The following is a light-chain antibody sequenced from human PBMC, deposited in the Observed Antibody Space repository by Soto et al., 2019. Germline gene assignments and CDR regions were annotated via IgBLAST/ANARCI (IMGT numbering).Light chain of an antibody. V-gene: IGKV1-5*01. Sequence: DIQMTQSPSTLSASVGDRVTITCRASQRINNWLAWYQQKPGKAPKLLSFDAFNLESGVPFRFSGSGFGTEFTLTISSLQPDDSATYYCQQFKTYSLAFGGGTKVEI. J-gene: IGKJ4*01. CDR2: DAF. CDR3: QQFKTYSLA. CDR1: QRINNW.